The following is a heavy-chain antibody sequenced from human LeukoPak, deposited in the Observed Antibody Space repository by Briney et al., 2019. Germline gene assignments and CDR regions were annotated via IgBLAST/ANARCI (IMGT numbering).Heavy chain of an antibody. D-gene: IGHD3-9*01. V-gene: IGHV3-33*01. Sequence: GGSLRLSCAASGFTFSRYGMHWVRQAPGKGLQWVAVIWFDGSNKYYADSVKGRFTISRDNSKNRLYLQMNSLRVEDSAAYYCARAYYDILTGPADDAFDIWGQGTMVTVSS. CDR2: IWFDGSNK. J-gene: IGHJ3*02. CDR1: GFTFSRYG. CDR3: ARAYYDILTGPADDAFDI.